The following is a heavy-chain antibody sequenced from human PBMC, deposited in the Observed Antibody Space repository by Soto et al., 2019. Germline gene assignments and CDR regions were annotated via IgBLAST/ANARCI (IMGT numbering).Heavy chain of an antibody. CDR1: GYTFTSYG. J-gene: IGHJ5*02. D-gene: IGHD3-3*01. CDR2: ISAYNGNT. CDR3: ARDKWDFWSGYSYNWFDP. Sequence: ASVKVSCTASGYTFTSYGISWVRQAPGQGLEWMGWISAYNGNTNYAQKLQGRVTMTTDTSTSTAYMELRSLRSDDTAVYYCARDKWDFWSGYSYNWFDPWGQGTLVIVSS. V-gene: IGHV1-18*04.